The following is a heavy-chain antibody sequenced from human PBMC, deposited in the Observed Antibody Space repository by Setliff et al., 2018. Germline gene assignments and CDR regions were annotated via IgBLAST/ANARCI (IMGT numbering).Heavy chain of an antibody. D-gene: IGHD2-15*01. CDR1: GFSFRNYA. V-gene: IGHV3-48*01. CDR3: AREGADLEYCTGGTCWDAFDM. CDR2: IGRSSDST. Sequence: GGSLRLSCAASGFSFRNYAMNWVRQTADKRLEWISYIGRSSDSTYDADSVKGRFTISSDIAKNSLYLQMNSLSADDTAVYYCAREGADLEYCTGGTCWDAFDMWGQGTMVTVSS. J-gene: IGHJ3*02.